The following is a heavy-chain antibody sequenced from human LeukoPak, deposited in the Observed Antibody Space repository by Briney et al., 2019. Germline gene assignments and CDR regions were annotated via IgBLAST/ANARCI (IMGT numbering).Heavy chain of an antibody. D-gene: IGHD6-19*01. V-gene: IGHV4-59*08. CDR2: IYYSGST. Sequence: PSETLSLTCTVSGGSISSYYWSWIRQPPGKGLGWIGYIYYSGSTNYNPSLKSRVTISVDTSKNQFSLKLSSVTAADTAVYYCARLGSSGWYEVDYWGQGTLVTVSS. J-gene: IGHJ4*02. CDR3: ARLGSSGWYEVDY. CDR1: GGSISSYY.